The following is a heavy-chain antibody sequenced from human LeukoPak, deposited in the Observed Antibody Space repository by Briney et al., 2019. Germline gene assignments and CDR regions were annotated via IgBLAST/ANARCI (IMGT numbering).Heavy chain of an antibody. V-gene: IGHV3-21*01. D-gene: IGHD6-25*01. CDR2: ISTVSTYT. CDR1: GFTFSDYS. CDR3: TRDGSGFYYYYYMDV. Sequence: GGSLRLSCAASGFTFSDYSMNWVCQAPGKGLEWVASISTVSTYTFYAESLKGRISISRDNAKNSLILQMSSLRADDTAVYYCTRDGSGFYYYYYMDVWGKGTTVTVSS. J-gene: IGHJ6*03.